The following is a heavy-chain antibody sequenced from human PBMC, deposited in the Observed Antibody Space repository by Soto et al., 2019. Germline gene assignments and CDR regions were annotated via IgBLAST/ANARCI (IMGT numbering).Heavy chain of an antibody. D-gene: IGHD2-8*01. Sequence: QVQLQQSGPGLVQPSQTLSLTCAISGDSVSSNSATWNWIRQSPSRGLEWLGRTYYSSKWYNEYAVSVKSRIAINPDTSNNQFSLHLNSVTPEDTAVYSCARATHGAHWFDPWGQGTLVTVSS. CDR3: ARATHGAHWFDP. CDR2: TYYSSKWYN. J-gene: IGHJ5*02. V-gene: IGHV6-1*01. CDR1: GDSVSSNSAT.